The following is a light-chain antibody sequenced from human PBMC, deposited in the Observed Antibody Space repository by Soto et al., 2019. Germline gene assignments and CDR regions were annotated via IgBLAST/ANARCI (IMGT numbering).Light chain of an antibody. CDR1: SSNIGAGYD. CDR2: GNS. J-gene: IGLJ2*01. Sequence: QSVLTQPPSVSGAPGQRVTISCTGSSSNIGAGYDVHWYQQLPGTAPKLPIYGNSNRPSGVPDRFSGSMSGTSASLAITGLQAEDEADYYCQSYDSSLSVVFGGGTKLTVL. CDR3: QSYDSSLSVV. V-gene: IGLV1-40*01.